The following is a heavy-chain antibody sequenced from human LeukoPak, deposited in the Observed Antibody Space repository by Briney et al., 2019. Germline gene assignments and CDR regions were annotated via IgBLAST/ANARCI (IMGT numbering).Heavy chain of an antibody. J-gene: IGHJ6*03. CDR2: IRYDGSNK. CDR1: GFTFSSYG. V-gene: IGHV3-30*02. CDR3: AKGGSSQYYYYMDV. D-gene: IGHD6-6*01. Sequence: PGGSLRLSCAASGFTFSSYGMHWVRQAPGKGLEWVAFIRYDGSNKYYADSVKGRFTISRDNSKNTLYLQMNSLRPEDTAVYYCAKGGSSQYYYYMDVWGKGTTVTVSS.